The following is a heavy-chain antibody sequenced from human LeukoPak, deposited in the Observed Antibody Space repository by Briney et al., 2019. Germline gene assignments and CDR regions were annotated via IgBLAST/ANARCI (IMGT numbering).Heavy chain of an antibody. J-gene: IGHJ4*02. CDR2: ISGSGGST. CDR3: AKDHRAGDYYDSSDFDY. Sequence: GGSLRLSCAASGFTFSSYAMSWVRQAPGKGLEWVSAISGSGGSTYYADSVKGRFTISRDNSKNTLYLQMNSLRAEDTAVYYRAKDHRAGDYYDSSDFDYWGQGTLVTVSS. D-gene: IGHD3-22*01. CDR1: GFTFSSYA. V-gene: IGHV3-23*01.